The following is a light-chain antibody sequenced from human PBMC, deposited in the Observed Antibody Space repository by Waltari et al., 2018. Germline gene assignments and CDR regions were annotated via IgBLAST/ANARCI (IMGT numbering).Light chain of an antibody. V-gene: IGLV1-47*01. CDR3: FVWDDSLSGLWV. J-gene: IGLJ3*02. CDR1: NSNIGTNH. Sequence: QSVLTQSPSTSGTPGQRVTISCSGSNSNIGTNHVYWYQQVPGTAPKLPIYRSVLRPSGVPVRFSGSRSGTSSSLAISGLRSEDEAHYYCFVWDDSLSGLWVFGAGTKLTVL. CDR2: RSV.